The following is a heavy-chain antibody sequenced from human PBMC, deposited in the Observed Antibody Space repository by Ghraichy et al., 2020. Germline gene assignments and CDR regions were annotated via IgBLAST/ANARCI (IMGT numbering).Heavy chain of an antibody. D-gene: IGHD2-2*02. CDR3: ATNPEAPGYCSSTSCYRAAGY. V-gene: IGHV3-53*01. CDR1: GFTVSSNY. CDR2: IYSGGST. Sequence: GGSLRLSCAASGFTVSSNYMSWVRQAPGKGLEWVSVIYSGGSTYYADSVKGRFTISRDNSKNTLYLQMNSLRAEDTAVYYCATNPEAPGYCSSTSCYRAAGYWGQGTLVTVSS. J-gene: IGHJ4*02.